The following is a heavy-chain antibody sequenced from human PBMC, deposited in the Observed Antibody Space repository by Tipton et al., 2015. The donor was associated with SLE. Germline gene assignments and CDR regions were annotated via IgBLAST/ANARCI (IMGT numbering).Heavy chain of an antibody. V-gene: IGHV3-33*01. J-gene: IGHJ4*02. CDR1: GFTFSSYG. CDR3: ASTTAGYFDY. D-gene: IGHD4-17*01. CDR2: IWYDGSNK. Sequence: QLVQSGGGVVQPGRSLRLSCAASGFTFSSYGMHWVRQAPGKGLEWVAVIWYDGSNKYYADSVKGRFTISRDNSKNTLYLQMNSLRAEDTAVYYCASTTAGYFDYWGQGTLVTVSS.